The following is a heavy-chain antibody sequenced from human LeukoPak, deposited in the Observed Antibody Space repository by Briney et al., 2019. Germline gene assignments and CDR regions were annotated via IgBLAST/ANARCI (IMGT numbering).Heavy chain of an antibody. J-gene: IGHJ4*02. D-gene: IGHD3-22*01. V-gene: IGHV1-8*01. CDR3: ARGVVIAGSYYFDY. Sequence: ASVKVSCKASGYTFTSYDINWVRQATGQGLEWMGWMNPNSGNTGCAQKFQGRVTMTRNTSISTAYMELSSLRSEDTAVYYCARGVVIAGSYYFDYWGQGTLVTVSS. CDR1: GYTFTSYD. CDR2: MNPNSGNT.